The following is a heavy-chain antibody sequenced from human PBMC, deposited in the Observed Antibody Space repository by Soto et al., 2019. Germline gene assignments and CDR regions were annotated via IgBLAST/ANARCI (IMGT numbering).Heavy chain of an antibody. CDR2: ISYDGSNK. CDR1: GFTFSSYG. V-gene: IGHV3-30*18. J-gene: IGHJ4*02. Sequence: PGGSLRLSCAASGFTFSSYGMHWVRQAPGKGLEWVAVISYDGSNKYYADSVKGRFTISRDNSKNTLYLQMNSLRAEDTAVYYCAKDRTTIFGVVITGFDYWGQGTLVTVSS. CDR3: AKDRTTIFGVVITGFDY. D-gene: IGHD3-3*01.